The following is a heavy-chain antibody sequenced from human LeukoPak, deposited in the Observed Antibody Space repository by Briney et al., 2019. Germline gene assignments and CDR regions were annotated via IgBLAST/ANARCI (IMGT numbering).Heavy chain of an antibody. CDR1: GFTFSSYS. D-gene: IGHD2-2*01. CDR2: ISSSSSYI. V-gene: IGHV3-21*01. CDR3: SRDRHCIGSTCYGL. J-gene: IGHJ4*02. Sequence: GGSLRLSCAASGFTFSSYSMNWVRQAPGKGLEWVSSISSSSSYIYYADSVKGRFTISRDNAKNSLYLQMNSLRAEDTAVYYCSRDRHCIGSTCYGLWGQGTRVTVSS.